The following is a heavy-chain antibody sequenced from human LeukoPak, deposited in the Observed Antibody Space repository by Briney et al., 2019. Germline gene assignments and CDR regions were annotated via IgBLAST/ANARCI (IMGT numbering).Heavy chain of an antibody. D-gene: IGHD3-22*01. V-gene: IGHV1-2*06. Sequence: GASVKVSCKASGYTFTGYYMNWVRQAPGQGLEWMGRINPNSDVTSYAQKFQGRVTMTRDTSISTASMELSGLTSDDTAVYYCARTALPGYYDSRYYARYFDYWGQGTLVTVSS. CDR2: INPNSDVT. J-gene: IGHJ4*02. CDR1: GYTFTGYY. CDR3: ARTALPGYYDSRYYARYFDY.